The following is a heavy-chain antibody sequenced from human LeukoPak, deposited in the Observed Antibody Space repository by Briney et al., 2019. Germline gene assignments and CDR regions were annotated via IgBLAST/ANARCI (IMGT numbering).Heavy chain of an antibody. D-gene: IGHD3-10*01. CDR1: GGSISSYY. J-gene: IGHJ4*02. CDR3: ARETYYYGSGSSPREPFFDY. Sequence: SETLSLTCTVSGGSISSYYWSWIRQPAGKGLEWIGRIYTSGSTNYNPSLKSQVTMSVDTSKNQFSLKLSSVTAADTAVYYCARETYYYGSGSSPREPFFDYWGQGTLVTVSS. V-gene: IGHV4-4*07. CDR2: IYTSGST.